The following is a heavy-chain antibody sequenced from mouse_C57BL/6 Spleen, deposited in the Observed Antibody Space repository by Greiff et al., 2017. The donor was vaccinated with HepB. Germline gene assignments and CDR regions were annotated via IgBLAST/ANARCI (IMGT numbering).Heavy chain of an antibody. D-gene: IGHD3-2*02. CDR1: GFTFSDFY. CDR2: SRNKANDYTT. V-gene: IGHV7-1*01. Sequence: EVMLVESGGGLVQSGRSLRLSCATSGFTFSDFYMEWVRQAPGKGLEWIAASRNKANDYTTEYSASVKGRFIVSRDTSQSILYLQMNALRAEDTAIYYCARDAGDSSGYWFAYWGQGTLVTVSA. CDR3: ARDAGDSSGYWFAY. J-gene: IGHJ3*01.